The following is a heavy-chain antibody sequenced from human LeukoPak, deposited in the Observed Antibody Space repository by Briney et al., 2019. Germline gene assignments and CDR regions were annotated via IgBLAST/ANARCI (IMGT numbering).Heavy chain of an antibody. CDR2: ISSSSSYI. CDR3: ARAEIYYYDSSGYYYVGGAFVI. J-gene: IGHJ3*02. CDR1: GFTFSSYS. V-gene: IGHV3-21*01. D-gene: IGHD3-22*01. Sequence: GGSLRLSCAASGFTFSSYSMNWVRQAPGKGLEWVSSISSSSSYIYYADSVKGRFTISRDNAKNSLYLQMNSLRAEDTAVYYCARAEIYYYDSSGYYYVGGAFVIWGQGTMVTVSS.